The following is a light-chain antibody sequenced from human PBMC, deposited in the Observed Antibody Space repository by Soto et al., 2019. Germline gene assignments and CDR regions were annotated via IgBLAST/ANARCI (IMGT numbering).Light chain of an antibody. CDR1: KSISIW. J-gene: IGKJ1*01. CDR2: KAS. Sequence: DIQMTQSPSTLSASVGDRVTITCRASKSISIWLAWYQQKPGKAPKLLIYKASSLESGVTSSFSGSGSRTDFTLTISSLQPDDFATYYCQQYNSYWTFGQGTQVEIK. CDR3: QQYNSYWT. V-gene: IGKV1-5*03.